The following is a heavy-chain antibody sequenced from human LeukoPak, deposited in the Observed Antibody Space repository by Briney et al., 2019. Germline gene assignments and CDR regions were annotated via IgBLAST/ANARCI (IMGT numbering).Heavy chain of an antibody. CDR3: ARDYFHRKVVDY. J-gene: IGHJ4*02. CDR1: GYTFTSYG. CDR2: ISAYNGNS. D-gene: IGHD1-14*01. V-gene: IGHV1-18*01. Sequence: GASVQLSYKSYGYTFTSYGISWVRLDPAQALERMGWISAYNGNSNYAQKLQGRVTMTTDTSTSTAYMELRSLGSDDTDVYYCARDYFHRKVVDYWGQGTLVTVSS.